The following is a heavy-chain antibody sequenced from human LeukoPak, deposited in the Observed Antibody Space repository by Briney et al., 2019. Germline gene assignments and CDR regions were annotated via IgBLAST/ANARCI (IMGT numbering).Heavy chain of an antibody. CDR3: AAYYYDSSGYDY. D-gene: IGHD3-22*01. J-gene: IGHJ4*02. CDR2: IIPIFGTA. V-gene: IGHV1-69*06. CDR1: GGTFSSYA. Sequence: ASVKVSCKASGGTFSSYAISWVRQAPGQGLEWMGGIIPIFGTANYAQKFQGRVTITADKSTSTAYMELSSLRSEDTAVYYCAAYYYDSSGYDYWGQGTLVTVSS.